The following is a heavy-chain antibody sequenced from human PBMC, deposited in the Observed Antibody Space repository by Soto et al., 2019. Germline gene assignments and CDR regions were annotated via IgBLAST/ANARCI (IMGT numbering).Heavy chain of an antibody. V-gene: IGHV4-31*03. CDR3: AREGGHCTNGVCYRYYYRMDV. Sequence: PSETLSLTCTVSGGSISSGGYYWSWIRQHPGKGLEWIGYIYYSGSTYYNPSLKSRVTISVDTSKNQFSLKLSSVTAADTAVYYCAREGGHCTNGVCYRYYYRMDVWGQGTTVTVSS. CDR2: IYYSGST. D-gene: IGHD2-8*01. J-gene: IGHJ6*02. CDR1: GGSISSGGYY.